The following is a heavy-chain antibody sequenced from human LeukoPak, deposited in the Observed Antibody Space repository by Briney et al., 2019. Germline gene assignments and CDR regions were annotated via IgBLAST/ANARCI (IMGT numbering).Heavy chain of an antibody. J-gene: IGHJ4*02. D-gene: IGHD3-3*01. CDR2: IYYSGST. CDR1: GGSISSSSYY. CDR3: ARQDRRLRFLEWLFAEFDY. Sequence: SETLSLTCTVSGGSISSSSYYWGWIRQPPGKGLEWIGSIYYSGSTYYNPSLKSRVTISVDTSKNQFSLKLSSVTAADTAVYYCARQDRRLRFLEWLFAEFDYWGQGILVTDSS. V-gene: IGHV4-39*01.